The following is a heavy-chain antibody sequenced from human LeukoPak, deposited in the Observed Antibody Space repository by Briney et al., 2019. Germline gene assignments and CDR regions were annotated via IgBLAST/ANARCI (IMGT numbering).Heavy chain of an antibody. D-gene: IGHD3-3*01. CDR3: ARGDFWSGYYNRLDY. CDR2: ISGSGGST. CDR1: GFTFSSYA. Sequence: GGSLRLSCAASGFTFSSYAMSWVRQAPGKGLEWVSGISGSGGSTYYADSVKGRFTISRDNAKNTLYLQMNSLRAEDTAVYYCARGDFWSGYYNRLDYWGQGTLVTVSS. V-gene: IGHV3-23*01. J-gene: IGHJ4*02.